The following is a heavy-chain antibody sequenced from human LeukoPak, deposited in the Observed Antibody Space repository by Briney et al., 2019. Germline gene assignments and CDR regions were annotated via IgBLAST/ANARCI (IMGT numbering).Heavy chain of an antibody. D-gene: IGHD3-10*01. V-gene: IGHV4-39*01. Sequence: PSETLSLTCTVSGGSISGSSYYWGWIRQPPGKGLEWIGSIYYSGGTYYNPSLKSRVTISVDTSKNQFSLKLSSVTAADTAVYYCAGSITMVQGVDAFDIWGQGTMVTVSS. CDR1: GGSISGSSYY. CDR2: IYYSGGT. CDR3: AGSITMVQGVDAFDI. J-gene: IGHJ3*02.